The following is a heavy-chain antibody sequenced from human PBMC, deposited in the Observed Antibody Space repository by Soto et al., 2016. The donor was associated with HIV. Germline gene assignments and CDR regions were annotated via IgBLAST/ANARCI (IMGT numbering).Heavy chain of an antibody. CDR3: SRAPVAAIAPFDY. CDR1: GGTFSSYA. V-gene: IGHV1-69*05. J-gene: IGHJ4*02. CDR2: IIPIFGTA. D-gene: IGHD6-19*01. Sequence: QVQLVQSGAEVKKPGSSVKVSCKASGGTFSSYAISWVRQAPGQGLEWMGGIIPIFGTANYAQKFQGRITMTTDSSTSTAYMELRSLRSDDTAVYYCSRAPVAAIAPFDYWGQGTLVTVSS.